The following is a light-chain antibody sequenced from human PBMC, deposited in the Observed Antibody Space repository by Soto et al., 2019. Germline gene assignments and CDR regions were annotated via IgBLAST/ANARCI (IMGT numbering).Light chain of an antibody. J-gene: IGLJ1*01. CDR3: SSYAGSDNFV. V-gene: IGLV2-8*01. CDR2: EVS. CDR1: SSDVGANNDY. Sequence: QSAPTQPPSASGSPGQSVTISCTGTSSDVGANNDYVSWYQQHPGKVPKLMIYEVSKRPPGVPDRFSGSKSGNTASLTVSGLKADDEADYYCSSYAGSDNFVFGTGTKLTVL.